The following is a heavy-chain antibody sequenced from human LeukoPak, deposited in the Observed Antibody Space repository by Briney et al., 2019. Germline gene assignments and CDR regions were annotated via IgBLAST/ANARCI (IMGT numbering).Heavy chain of an antibody. Sequence: SSETLSLTCTVSGGSTSSSSYYWGWIRQPPGKGLEWIGSIYYSGSTYYNPSLKSRVTISVDTSKNQFSLKLSSVTAADTAVYYCARVVLPGSSAQYNWFDPWGQGTLVTVSS. CDR1: GGSTSSSSYY. V-gene: IGHV4-39*07. CDR3: ARVVLPGSSAQYNWFDP. CDR2: IYYSGST. D-gene: IGHD2-15*01. J-gene: IGHJ5*02.